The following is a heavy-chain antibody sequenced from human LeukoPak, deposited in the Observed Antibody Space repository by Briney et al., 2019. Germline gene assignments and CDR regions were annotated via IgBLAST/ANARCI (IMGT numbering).Heavy chain of an antibody. J-gene: IGHJ4*02. D-gene: IGHD1-26*01. CDR2: ISGSGGST. CDR1: GFTLSSYA. CDR3: ANQYSGSYWDYFDY. V-gene: IGHV3-23*01. Sequence: TGGSPRLSCAASGFTLSSYAMSWVRQAPGKGLEWVSGISGSGGSTKYADSVKGRFTISRDNSKNTLYLQMNSLRAEDTAVYYCANQYSGSYWDYFDYWGQGTLVTVSS.